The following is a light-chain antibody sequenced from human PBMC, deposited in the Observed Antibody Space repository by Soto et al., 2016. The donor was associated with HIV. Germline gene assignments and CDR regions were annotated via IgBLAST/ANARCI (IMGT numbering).Light chain of an antibody. CDR2: ATY. V-gene: IGKV1-12*01. CDR3: QQTDSFPFT. Sequence: DIQMTQSTSSVSASVGDRVTITCRASQAINSRLAWYQQKPGKAPEVLITATYTLQAGVPSRFSGSASGGTGTDFTLTIDSLQPEDFATYYCQQTDSFPFTFGPGTKVNV. CDR1: QAINSR. J-gene: IGKJ3*01.